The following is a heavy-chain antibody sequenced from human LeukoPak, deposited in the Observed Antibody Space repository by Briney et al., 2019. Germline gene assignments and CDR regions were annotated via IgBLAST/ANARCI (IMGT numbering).Heavy chain of an antibody. D-gene: IGHD2-15*01. J-gene: IGHJ4*02. V-gene: IGHV3-23*01. CDR2: ISGSGGSA. CDR1: GFTFSSYA. Sequence: SGGSLRLSCAAFGFTFSSYAMSWVRQAPGKGREWVSAISGSGGSAYYADSVKGRFTISRDNSKNTLYLQMNSLRAEDTAVYYCAKDGKWWYLYWGQGTLVTVSS. CDR3: AKDGKWWYLY.